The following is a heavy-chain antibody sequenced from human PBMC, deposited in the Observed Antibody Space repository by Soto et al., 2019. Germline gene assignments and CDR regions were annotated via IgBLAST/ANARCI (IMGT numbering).Heavy chain of an antibody. J-gene: IGHJ5*02. CDR3: ARMLYSSSSFWFDP. CDR2: IDWDDDK. D-gene: IGHD6-6*01. V-gene: IGHV2-70*11. CDR1: GFSLSTSGMC. Sequence: SGPTLVNPTQTLTLTCTFSGFSLSTSGMCVSWIRQPPGKALEWLARIDWDDDKYYSTSLKTRLTISKDTSKNQVVLTMTNMDPVDTATYYCARMLYSSSSFWFDPWGQGTLVTVSS.